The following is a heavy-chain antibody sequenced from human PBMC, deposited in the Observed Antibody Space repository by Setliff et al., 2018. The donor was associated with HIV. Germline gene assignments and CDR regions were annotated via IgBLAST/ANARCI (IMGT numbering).Heavy chain of an antibody. Sequence: GASVKVSCKSSGYSFTDYYIHWVRQAPGQGLEWMGWINPKSDGTNYAQKFQGWITMTRDTSISTAYMELSRLRSDETAVYYCARCMDYYDTSGYYYYYFDYWGQGTLVTVSS. D-gene: IGHD3-22*01. V-gene: IGHV1-2*04. J-gene: IGHJ4*02. CDR1: GYSFTDYY. CDR2: INPKSDGT. CDR3: ARCMDYYDTSGYYYYYFDY.